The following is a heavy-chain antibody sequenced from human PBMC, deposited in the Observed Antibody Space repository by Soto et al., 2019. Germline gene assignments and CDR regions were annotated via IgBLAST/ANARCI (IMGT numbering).Heavy chain of an antibody. V-gene: IGHV3-53*01. Sequence: GGSLRLSCAASGFTVSNNYVSWIRQAPGKGPEWVSVIYSGGTSDYADSVKGRFTISRDISKSQVVLTMTDMDPMDTATYYCAWVPDWADWFDPWGQGILVTVSS. CDR3: AWVPDWADWFDP. CDR2: IYSGGTS. D-gene: IGHD2-21*01. CDR1: GFTVSNNY. J-gene: IGHJ5*02.